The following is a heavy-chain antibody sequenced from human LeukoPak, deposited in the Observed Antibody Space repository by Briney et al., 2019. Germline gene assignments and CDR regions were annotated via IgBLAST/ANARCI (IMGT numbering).Heavy chain of an antibody. Sequence: ASVTVSCKASGYTFTVYYMHWVRQAPGQGLEWMGWINPNSGGTNYAQKFQGRVTMTRDTSISTAYMELSRLRSDDTAVYYCARDLRGGYSYASDYWGQGTLVTVSS. V-gene: IGHV1-2*02. CDR2: INPNSGGT. J-gene: IGHJ4*02. CDR1: GYTFTVYY. CDR3: ARDLRGGYSYASDY. D-gene: IGHD5-18*01.